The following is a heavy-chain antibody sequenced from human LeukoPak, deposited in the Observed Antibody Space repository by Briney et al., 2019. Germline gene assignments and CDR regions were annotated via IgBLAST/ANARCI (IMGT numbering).Heavy chain of an antibody. CDR1: EFSVGSNY. D-gene: IGHD5-24*01. V-gene: IGHV3-53*01. CDR3: ARVALRWLQFTEFDY. J-gene: IGHJ4*02. Sequence: GGSLRLSCAASEFSVGSNYMSWVRQAPGKGLEWVSVIYSGGSTYYADSVKGRFTISRDNSKNTLYLQMNSLRAEDTAVYYCARVALRWLQFTEFDYWGQGTLVTVSS. CDR2: IYSGGST.